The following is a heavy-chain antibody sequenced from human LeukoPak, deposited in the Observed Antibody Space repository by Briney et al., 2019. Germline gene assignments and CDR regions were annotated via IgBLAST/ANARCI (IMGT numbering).Heavy chain of an antibody. J-gene: IGHJ4*02. CDR3: ARATPRLGNYFDY. D-gene: IGHD3-10*01. V-gene: IGHV4-31*03. Sequence: PSETLSLTCTVSGGSISSGGYYWSWIRQHPGKGLEWIGYIYYSGSTYYNPSLKSRVTISVDTSKNQFSLKLSSVTAADTAVYYCARATPRLGNYFDYWGQGTLVTVSS. CDR2: IYYSGST. CDR1: GGSISSGGYY.